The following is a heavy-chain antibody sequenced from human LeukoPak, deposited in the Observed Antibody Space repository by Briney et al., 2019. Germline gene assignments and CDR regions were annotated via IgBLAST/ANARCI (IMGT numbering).Heavy chain of an antibody. CDR3: GREGYYGSKGMDV. CDR2: IYGGDNT. D-gene: IGHD3-10*01. V-gene: IGHV3-53*04. J-gene: IGHJ6*01. CDR1: GFTVSSNS. Sequence: GSRLPSGAASGFTVSSNSMSGVRPAPGRGLGGVSVIYGGDNTHYADSVKGRFTISRHNSKNTRYLKISSLRVEDTAVYYCGREGYYGSKGMDVWGQGTTVTVSS.